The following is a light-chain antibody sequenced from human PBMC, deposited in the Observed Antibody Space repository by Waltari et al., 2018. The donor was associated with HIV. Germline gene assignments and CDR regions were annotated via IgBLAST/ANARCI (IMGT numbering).Light chain of an antibody. CDR1: QSISSY. V-gene: IGKV1-39*01. Sequence: DIQMTQSPSSLSASVGNRVTITCRASQSISSYLNWYQQKPGKAPKLLGYAASSLQSGVPSRFSGSGSGTDFTLTISSLQPEDFATYYCQQSYSTPYTFGQGTKLEIK. CDR2: AAS. J-gene: IGKJ2*01. CDR3: QQSYSTPYT.